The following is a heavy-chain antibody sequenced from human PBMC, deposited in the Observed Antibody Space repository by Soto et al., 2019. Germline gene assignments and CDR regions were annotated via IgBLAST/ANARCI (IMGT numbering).Heavy chain of an antibody. CDR2: INPSGGST. V-gene: IGHV1-46*03. Sequence: ASVKVSSKASGYTFTSYYMHWVRQAPGQGLEWMGIINPSGGSTSYAQKFQGRVTMTRDTSTSTVYMELSSLRSEDTAVYYCARGGDYYDSSGYPYYFDYWGQGTLVTVSS. CDR3: ARGGDYYDSSGYPYYFDY. D-gene: IGHD3-22*01. J-gene: IGHJ4*02. CDR1: GYTFTSYY.